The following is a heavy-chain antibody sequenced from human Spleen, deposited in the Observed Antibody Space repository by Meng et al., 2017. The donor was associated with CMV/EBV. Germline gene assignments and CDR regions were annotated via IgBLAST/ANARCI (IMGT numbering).Heavy chain of an antibody. J-gene: IGHJ4*02. CDR3: ARHGMDRDFDQ. Sequence: SVQVSCKASEERFNTYSVSWVRQAPGQGLEWMGGIIPIFGATNYTQNFQGRVTITRDESTRIAYMELTSLTSEDTAVYYCARHGMDRDFDQWGQGTLVTVSS. CDR1: EERFNTYS. CDR2: IIPIFGAT. D-gene: IGHD1-1*01. V-gene: IGHV1-69*05.